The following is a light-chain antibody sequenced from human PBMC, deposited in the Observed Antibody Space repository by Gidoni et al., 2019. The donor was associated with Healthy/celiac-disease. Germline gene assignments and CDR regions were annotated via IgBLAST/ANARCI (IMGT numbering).Light chain of an antibody. CDR1: ALPKHY. J-gene: IGLJ2*01. CDR2: EDS. CDR3: YSTDSSGNHRV. Sequence: SYELNPPPSVSVSPGQTARITCSGDALPKHYAYWSQQKSGQAPVLVIYEDSKRPSGIPERFSGSSSGTIATLTISGAQVEDEADYYCYSTDSSGNHRVFGGGTKLTVL. V-gene: IGLV3-10*01.